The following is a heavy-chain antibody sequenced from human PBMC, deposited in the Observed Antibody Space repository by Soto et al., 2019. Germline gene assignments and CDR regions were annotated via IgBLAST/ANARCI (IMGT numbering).Heavy chain of an antibody. CDR2: IRSKANNYAT. CDR3: SKPQYYMDV. J-gene: IGHJ6*03. V-gene: IGHV3-73*01. CDR1: GFTFSGSA. Sequence: EVQLVESGGGLVQPGGSLKLSCAASGFTFSGSAMHWVRQASGKGLEWVGRIRSKANNYATAYGASVKGRFTISRDDSKNTAYLQMNSLKTEDTAVYSCSKPQYYMDVWGKGPRSPSP.